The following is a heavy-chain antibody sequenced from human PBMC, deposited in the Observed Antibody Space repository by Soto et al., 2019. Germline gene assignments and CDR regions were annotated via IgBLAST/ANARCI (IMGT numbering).Heavy chain of an antibody. J-gene: IGHJ6*02. CDR1: GFTFSSYS. CDR3: ARAGGYCSSTSCSPHYYYGMDV. Sequence: CGSLRLSCASSGFTFSSYSMNWVRQAPGKGLEWVSYISSSSSTIYYADSVKCRFTISRDNAKNPLYLQMNSLRDEDTAVYYRARAGGYCSSTSCSPHYYYGMDVWGQGTTVTVS. D-gene: IGHD2-2*01. CDR2: ISSSSSTI. V-gene: IGHV3-48*02.